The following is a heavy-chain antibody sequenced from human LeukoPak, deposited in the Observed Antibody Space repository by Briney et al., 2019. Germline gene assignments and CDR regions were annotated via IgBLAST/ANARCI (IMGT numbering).Heavy chain of an antibody. CDR2: INPNSGGT. J-gene: IGHJ3*02. CDR3: ARGPWFGELTDAFDI. Sequence: ASVKVSCKASGYTFTDHYMHWVRQAPGQGLEWMGWINPNSGGTNYAQKFQGRVTLTRDTSISTAYMELSRLRSDDTAVYFCARGPWFGELTDAFDIWGQGTMVTVSS. D-gene: IGHD3-10*01. V-gene: IGHV1-2*02. CDR1: GYTFTDHY.